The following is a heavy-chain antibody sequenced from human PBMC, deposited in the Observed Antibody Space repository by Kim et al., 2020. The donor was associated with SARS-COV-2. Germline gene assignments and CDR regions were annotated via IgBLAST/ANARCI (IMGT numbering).Heavy chain of an antibody. CDR3: AKGVRTTWNELDS. Sequence: GGSLRLSCVASGFPFSNYGMHWVRQAPGKGLEWTALISYDENDKKYADSVWGRFTVYRDNSRNTVFLQLDSLRSEDTAVYYCAKGVRTTWNELDSWGQGT. CDR1: GFPFSNYG. J-gene: IGHJ4*02. CDR2: ISYDENDK. D-gene: IGHD1-1*01. V-gene: IGHV3-30*18.